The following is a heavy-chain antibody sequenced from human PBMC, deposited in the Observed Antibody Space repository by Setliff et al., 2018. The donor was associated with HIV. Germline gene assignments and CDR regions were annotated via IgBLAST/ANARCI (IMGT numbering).Heavy chain of an antibody. CDR2: ISSSGSTI. D-gene: IGHD2-8*01. V-gene: IGHV3-48*03. J-gene: IGHJ4*02. CDR1: GFTFSSYE. CDR3: WGVYARLWGDRGFDY. Sequence: GGSLRLSCAASGFTFSSYEMNWVRQAPGKGLAWVSYISSSGSTIYYADSVKGRFTISRDNAKNSLYLQMNSLRAEDTAVYYCWGVYARLWGDRGFDYWGQGTLVTVSS.